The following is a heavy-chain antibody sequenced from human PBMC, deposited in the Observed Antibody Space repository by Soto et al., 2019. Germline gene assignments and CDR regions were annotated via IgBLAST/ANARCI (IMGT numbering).Heavy chain of an antibody. J-gene: IGHJ4*02. CDR3: GKGTYSTSG. CDR2: VSYDGSKK. V-gene: IGHV3-30*18. CDR1: GFIFNSYG. D-gene: IGHD6-6*01. Sequence: GGSLRLSCAASGFIFNSYGMHWVLQAPGKGLEWVAVVSYDGSKKYYADSVKGRFTISRDDSKNMVYLQMNSLRAEDTAVYYCGKGTYSTSGRGRGTLAT.